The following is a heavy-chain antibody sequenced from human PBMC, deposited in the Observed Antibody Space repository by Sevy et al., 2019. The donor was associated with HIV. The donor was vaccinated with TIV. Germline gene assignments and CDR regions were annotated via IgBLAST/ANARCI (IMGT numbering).Heavy chain of an antibody. CDR1: GGTFSSYA. CDR2: IIPIFGTA. V-gene: IGHV1-69*13. J-gene: IGHJ6*02. CDR3: ARESIFGVVPLSYYYYGMDV. D-gene: IGHD3-3*01. Sequence: ASVKVSCKASGGTFSSYAIIWVRQAPGQGLEWMGGIIPIFGTANYAQKFQGRVTITADESTSTAYMELSSLRSEDTAVYYCARESIFGVVPLSYYYYGMDVWGQGTTVTVSS.